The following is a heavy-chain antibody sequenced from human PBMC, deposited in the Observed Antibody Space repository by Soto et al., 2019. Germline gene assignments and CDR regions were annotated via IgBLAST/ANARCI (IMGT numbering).Heavy chain of an antibody. CDR1: GFTFSSYG. J-gene: IGHJ1*01. Sequence: GGSLRLSCAASGFTFSSYGMHWVRQAPGKGLEWVAVISYDGSNKYYADSVKGRFTISRDNSKNTLYLQMNSLRAEDTAVYYCAKERHPPPFQHWGQGTLVTVSS. CDR2: ISYDGSNK. CDR3: AKERHPPPFQH. V-gene: IGHV3-30*18.